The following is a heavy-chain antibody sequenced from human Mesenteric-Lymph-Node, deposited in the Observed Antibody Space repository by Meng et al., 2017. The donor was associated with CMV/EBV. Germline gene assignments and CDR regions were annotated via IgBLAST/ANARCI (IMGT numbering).Heavy chain of an antibody. D-gene: IGHD2-2*01. V-gene: IGHV1-69*05. J-gene: IGHJ4*02. CDR1: GGNFSSYA. CDR2: IIPIFGTA. CDR3: ARGYCSSTSCYPFDY. Sequence: SGGNFSSYAISWVRQATGQGLEWMGGIIPIFGTANYAQKFQGRVTITTDESTSTAYMELSSLRSEDTAVYYCARGYCSSTSCYPFDYWGQGTLVTVSS.